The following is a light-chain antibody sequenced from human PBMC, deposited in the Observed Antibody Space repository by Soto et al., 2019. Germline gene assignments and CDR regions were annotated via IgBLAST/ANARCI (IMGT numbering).Light chain of an antibody. Sequence: EIVLKQSPANLSLSVVVRRTHSFRASQSGGSFFAWYQQKPGQAPRLLIYDASNRATGIPARCSGSGSGTDFTLTISSLEAEDFAVYCCQQYGSSGTFGQGTKVDIK. J-gene: IGKJ1*01. CDR2: DAS. CDR1: QSGGSF. V-gene: IGKV3-11*01. CDR3: QQYGSSGT.